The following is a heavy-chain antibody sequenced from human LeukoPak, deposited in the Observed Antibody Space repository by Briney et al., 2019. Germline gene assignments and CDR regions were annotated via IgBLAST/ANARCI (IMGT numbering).Heavy chain of an antibody. CDR3: ARGYWQLGY. V-gene: IGHV3-7*01. D-gene: IGHD1-26*01. J-gene: IGHJ4*02. Sequence: QPGGSLRLSCAVSGFTFSSYRMSWVRQAPGKGLEWVANIKQDGSEKYYVDSVKGRFTISRDNAKNSLYLQMNSLRAEDTAVYYCARGYWQLGYWGQGTLVTVSS. CDR2: IKQDGSEK. CDR1: GFTFSSYR.